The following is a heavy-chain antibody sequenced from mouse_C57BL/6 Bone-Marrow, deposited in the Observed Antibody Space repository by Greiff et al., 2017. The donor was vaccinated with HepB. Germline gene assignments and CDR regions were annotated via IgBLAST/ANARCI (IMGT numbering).Heavy chain of an antibody. J-gene: IGHJ4*01. CDR1: GFSLTSYG. CDR3: ARNDLYYSNYGGGFDYAMDY. D-gene: IGHD2-5*01. Sequence: VQLKQSGPGLVQPSQSLSITCTVSGFSLTSYGVHWVRQSPGKGLEWLGVIWSGGSTDYNAAFISRLSISKDNSKSQVFFKMNSLQADDTAIYYCARNDLYYSNYGGGFDYAMDYWGQGTSVTVSS. CDR2: IWSGGST. V-gene: IGHV2-2*01.